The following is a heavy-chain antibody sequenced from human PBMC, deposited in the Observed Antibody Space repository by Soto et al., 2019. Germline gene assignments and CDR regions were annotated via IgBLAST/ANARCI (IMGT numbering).Heavy chain of an antibody. CDR3: AREGHGYSYGLNYYYGMDV. CDR2: IYYSGST. Sequence: SETLSLTCTVSGGSISSGGYYWSWIRQHPGKGLEWIGYIYYSGSTYYNPSLKSRVTISVDTSKNQFSLKLSSVTAADTAVYYCAREGHGYSYGLNYYYGMDVWGQGTTVTVSS. V-gene: IGHV4-31*03. J-gene: IGHJ6*02. D-gene: IGHD5-18*01. CDR1: GGSISSGGYY.